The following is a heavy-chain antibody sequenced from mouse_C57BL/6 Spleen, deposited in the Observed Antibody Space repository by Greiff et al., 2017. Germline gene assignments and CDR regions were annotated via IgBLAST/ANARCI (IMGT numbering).Heavy chain of an antibody. CDR3: ARMDTTARYYAMDY. D-gene: IGHD1-2*01. J-gene: IGHJ4*01. CDR1: GFTFSDYG. CDR2: ISSGSSTI. Sequence: EVKLMESGGGLVKPGGSLKLSCAASGFTFSDYGMHWVRQAPEKGLEWVAYISSGSSTIYYADTVKGRFTISRDNAKNTLFLQMTSLRSEDTAMYYCARMDTTARYYAMDYWGQGTSVTVSS. V-gene: IGHV5-17*01.